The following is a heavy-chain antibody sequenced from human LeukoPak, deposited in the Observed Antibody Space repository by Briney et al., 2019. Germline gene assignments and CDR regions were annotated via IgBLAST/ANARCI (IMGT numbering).Heavy chain of an antibody. Sequence: AGGSLRLSCAASGFTFSDYYMSWIHQAPGKGLEWVSYISSSGSTIYYADSVKGRFTISRDNAKNSLYLQMNSLRAEDTAVYYCARDQSSSVTTSDYWGQGTLVTVSS. CDR3: ARDQSSSVTTSDY. V-gene: IGHV3-11*01. J-gene: IGHJ4*02. CDR1: GFTFSDYY. D-gene: IGHD4-17*01. CDR2: ISSSGSTI.